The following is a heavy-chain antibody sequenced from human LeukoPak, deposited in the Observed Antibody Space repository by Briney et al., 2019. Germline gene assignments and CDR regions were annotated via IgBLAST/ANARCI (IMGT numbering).Heavy chain of an antibody. CDR2: IHYTGST. Sequence: SETLSLTCTVSGGSISSYYWSWLRQSRGKGLECIGYIHYTGSTNYNPSLKSRVTISVETSKNQFSLKLKSVTAADTAVYYCARGGYYGSGNDFRFDPWGQGTLVTVSS. V-gene: IGHV4-59*01. CDR1: GGSISSYY. D-gene: IGHD3-10*01. CDR3: ARGGYYGSGNDFRFDP. J-gene: IGHJ5*02.